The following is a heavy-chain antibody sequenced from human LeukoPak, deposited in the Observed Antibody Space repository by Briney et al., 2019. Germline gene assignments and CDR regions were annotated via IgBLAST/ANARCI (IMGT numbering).Heavy chain of an antibody. D-gene: IGHD7-27*01. CDR2: INPNSGGT. CDR3: ARGLGMNYYYYYMDV. J-gene: IGHJ6*03. V-gene: IGHV1-2*02. Sequence: ASVKVSCKASGYTFTGYYMHWVRQAPGQGLEWMGWINPNSGGTNYAQKFQGRVTMTRDTSISTAYMELSRLRSDDTAVYYCARGLGMNYYYYYMDVWGKGTTVTVS. CDR1: GYTFTGYY.